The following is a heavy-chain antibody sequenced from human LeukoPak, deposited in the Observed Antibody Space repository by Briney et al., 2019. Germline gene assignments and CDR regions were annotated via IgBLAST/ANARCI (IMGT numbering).Heavy chain of an antibody. CDR3: AKERSSSWYNWFDP. D-gene: IGHD6-13*01. CDR2: ISGSGGST. Sequence: GGSLRLSCAASGFTFSGYAMSWVRQALGKGLEWVSAISGSGGSTYYADSVKGRFTISRDNSKNTLYLQMNSLRAEDTAVYYCAKERSSSWYNWFDPWGQGTLVTVSS. J-gene: IGHJ5*02. V-gene: IGHV3-23*01. CDR1: GFTFSGYA.